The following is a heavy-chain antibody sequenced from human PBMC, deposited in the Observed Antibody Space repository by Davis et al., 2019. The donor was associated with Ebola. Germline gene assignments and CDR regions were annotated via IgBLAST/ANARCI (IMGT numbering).Heavy chain of an antibody. D-gene: IGHD3-22*01. CDR1: GGSISSHY. V-gene: IGHV4-59*11. CDR3: ARVGAESYYYDSSGYYWYFDL. Sequence: PSETLSLTCTVSGGSISSHYWSWIRQPPGKGLEWIGYIYYSGSTNYNPSLKSRVTISVDTSKNQFSLKLSSVTAADTAVYYCARVGAESYYYDSSGYYWYFDLWGRGTLVTVSS. J-gene: IGHJ2*01. CDR2: IYYSGST.